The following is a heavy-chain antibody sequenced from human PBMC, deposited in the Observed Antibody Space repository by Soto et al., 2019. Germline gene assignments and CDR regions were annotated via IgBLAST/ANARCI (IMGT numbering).Heavy chain of an antibody. CDR3: AKRGHNFFGY. CDR1: GFTFSSSI. V-gene: IGHV3-23*01. CDR2: FSGSSGNT. D-gene: IGHD2-15*01. Sequence: PGGSLRLSCAASGFTFSSSIMSWVRQAPGKGLEWVSTFSGSSGNTYYADSVKGRFTISRDNSKNTLYLQMSSLRAEDTAVYYCAKRGHNFFGYWGQGTLVTVSS. J-gene: IGHJ4*02.